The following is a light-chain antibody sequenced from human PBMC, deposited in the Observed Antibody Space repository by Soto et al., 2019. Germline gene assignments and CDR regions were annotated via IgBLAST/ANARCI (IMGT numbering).Light chain of an antibody. Sequence: QSALTQPASVSGSPGQSITISCTGTSSDVGGYNLVSWYQQHPGKAPKLMIYEGSKRPSGVSNRFSGSKSGNTASLTISGLQAEDEADYYCCSYGGSITDVFGTGTKVTVL. J-gene: IGLJ1*01. CDR1: SSDVGGYNL. CDR3: CSYGGSITDV. V-gene: IGLV2-23*01. CDR2: EGS.